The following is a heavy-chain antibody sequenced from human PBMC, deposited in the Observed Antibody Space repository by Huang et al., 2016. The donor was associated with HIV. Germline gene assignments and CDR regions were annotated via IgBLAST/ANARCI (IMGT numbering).Heavy chain of an antibody. CDR1: GFDFSSYA. CDR3: ARGGILGTSWYRPFDY. V-gene: IGHV3-30-3*01. Sequence: QVQLGESGGGVVQPEKSLRLSCAASGFDFSSYAMNWVRQAPGKGPQWVAVISNDGNKMYYSDSVKGRFIISRDKSKNTLYLQMNSLRGEDTAIYYCARGGILGTSWYRPFDYWGQGTLVTVSS. D-gene: IGHD6-13*01. J-gene: IGHJ4*02. CDR2: ISNDGNKM.